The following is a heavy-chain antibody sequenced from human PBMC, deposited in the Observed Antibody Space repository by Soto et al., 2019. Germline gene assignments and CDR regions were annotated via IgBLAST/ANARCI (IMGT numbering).Heavy chain of an antibody. CDR2: IYYSGST. V-gene: IGHV4-59*01. D-gene: IGHD3-10*01. CDR1: GGSISSYY. CDR3: ARGWFGELAT. Sequence: SETLSLTCTVSGGSISSYYWSWIRQPPGKGLEWIGYIYYSGSTNXXXXXXXXXXXXXXTXXXQFSLKLSSVTAADTAVYYCARGWFGELATWGQGTLVTVSS. J-gene: IGHJ5*02.